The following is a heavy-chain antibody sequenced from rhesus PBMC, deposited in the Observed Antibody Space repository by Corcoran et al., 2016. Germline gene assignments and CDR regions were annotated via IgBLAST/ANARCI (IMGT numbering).Heavy chain of an antibody. CDR3: AAPYDF. J-gene: IGHJ3*01. D-gene: IGHD4-11*01. Sequence: QVQLQESGPGVVKPSETLSLTCAVSGASISNYGWGWIRRTPGKGLEWSGESNGNSGRPYSNPSLESRVTISRDASNNQFSLKLNSVTAADTAVYCCAAPYDFWGQGLRVTVSS. CDR2: SNGNSGRP. V-gene: IGHV4-80*01. CDR1: GASISNYG.